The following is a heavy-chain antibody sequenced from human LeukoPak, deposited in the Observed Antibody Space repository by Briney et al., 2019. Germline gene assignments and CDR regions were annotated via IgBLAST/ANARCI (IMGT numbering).Heavy chain of an antibody. CDR1: GYTFTGYY. CDR2: INPNSGGT. J-gene: IGHJ4*02. V-gene: IGHV1-2*02. Sequence: GASVKVSCKASGYTFTGYYMHWVRQAPGQGLEWMGWINPNSGGTNYAQKFQGRVTMTRDTSISTAYMELSRLRSDDTAVYYCARDATDSSSWIRHNYWGQGTLVTVSS. D-gene: IGHD6-13*01. CDR3: ARDATDSSSWIRHNY.